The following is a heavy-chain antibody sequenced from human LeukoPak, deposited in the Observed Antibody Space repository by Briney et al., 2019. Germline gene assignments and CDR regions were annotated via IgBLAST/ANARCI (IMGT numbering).Heavy chain of an antibody. CDR2: ISASGDAT. CDR1: GFTFSAHS. Sequence: PGGSLRLSCAASGFTFSAHSMTWVRQAPGKGLEWVSGISASGDATFYADSVKGRFTISRDNSKNTVDLQMNSLRAEDTAVYYCARFNYYDSSGHFDYWGQGTLVSVSS. J-gene: IGHJ4*02. V-gene: IGHV3-23*01. D-gene: IGHD3-22*01. CDR3: ARFNYYDSSGHFDY.